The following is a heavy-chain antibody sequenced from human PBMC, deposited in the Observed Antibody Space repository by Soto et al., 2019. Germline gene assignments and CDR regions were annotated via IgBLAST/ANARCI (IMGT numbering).Heavy chain of an antibody. CDR1: GYTFTSYD. CDR2: MNPNSGNT. D-gene: IGHD2-15*01. V-gene: IGHV1-8*01. Sequence: ASVKVSCKASGYTFTSYDINWVRQATGQGLEGMGWMNPNSGNTGYAQKFQGRVTMTRNTSISTAYMELSSLRSEDTAVYYCARGHPGYCSGGSCYEREDGFDLWGQGTMVTVSS. J-gene: IGHJ3*01. CDR3: ARGHPGYCSGGSCYEREDGFDL.